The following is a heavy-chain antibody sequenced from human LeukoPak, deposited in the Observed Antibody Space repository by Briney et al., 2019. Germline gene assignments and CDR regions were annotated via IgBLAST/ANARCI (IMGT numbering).Heavy chain of an antibody. J-gene: IGHJ4*02. CDR1: GYTFTGHY. CDR2: INPNSGAT. D-gene: IGHD6-19*01. Sequence: ASVKVSCKASGYTFTGHYMHCVRQAPGQGLEWVGWINPNSGATDHAQKFQGRVTMTRDTSISTAYMEMSSLKFDDTAVYYCARGQPVAGKDYWGQGTLVTVSS. V-gene: IGHV1-2*02. CDR3: ARGQPVAGKDY.